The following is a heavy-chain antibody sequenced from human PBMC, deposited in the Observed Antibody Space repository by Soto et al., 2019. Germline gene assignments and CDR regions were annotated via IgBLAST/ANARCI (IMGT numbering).Heavy chain of an antibody. CDR2: ITIFNGNT. D-gene: IGHD7-27*01. J-gene: IGHJ4*02. V-gene: IGHV1-18*01. CDR1: GYAFTRFG. CDR3: VRGLTGDPQPN. Sequence: ASVKVSCKASGYAFTRFGLSWVRQAPGQGLEWMGWITIFNGNTNYAQKLQDRVTLTRDTATSTAYMELRSLTSDDTAVYYCVRGLTGDPQPNWGQGTLVTVSS.